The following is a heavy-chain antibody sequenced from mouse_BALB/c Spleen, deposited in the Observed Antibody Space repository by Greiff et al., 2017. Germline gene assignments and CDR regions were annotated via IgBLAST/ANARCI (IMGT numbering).Heavy chain of an antibody. D-gene: IGHD1-2*01. CDR1: GYTFTDYH. V-gene: IGHV1-18*01. Sequence: VQLQQSGPELVKPGASVKIPCKASGYTFTDYHMDWVKQSHGKSLEWIGDINPNNGGTIYNQKFKGKATLTVDKSSSTAYMELRSLTSEDTAVYYCARPSLLRLPFAYWGQGTLVTVSA. J-gene: IGHJ3*01. CDR3: ARPSLLRLPFAY. CDR2: INPNNGGT.